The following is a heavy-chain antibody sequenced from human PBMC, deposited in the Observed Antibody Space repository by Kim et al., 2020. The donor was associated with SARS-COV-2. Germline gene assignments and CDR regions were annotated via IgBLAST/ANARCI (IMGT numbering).Heavy chain of an antibody. Sequence: GGSLRLSCAASGFTFDDYAMHWVRQAPGKGLEWVSGISWNSGSIGYADSVKGRFTISRDNAKNSLYLQMNSLRAEDTALYYCAKDIGSGYDLDYYYGMDVWGQGTTVTVSS. CDR2: ISWNSGSI. J-gene: IGHJ6*02. D-gene: IGHD5-12*01. CDR3: AKDIGSGYDLDYYYGMDV. CDR1: GFTFDDYA. V-gene: IGHV3-9*01.